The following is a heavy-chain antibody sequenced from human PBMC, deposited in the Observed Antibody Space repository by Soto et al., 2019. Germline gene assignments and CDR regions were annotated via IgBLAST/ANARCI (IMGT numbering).Heavy chain of an antibody. Sequence: PGGSLRLSCAASGFTFSTYIMNWVRQAPGKGLEWVSYISSSSSAIYYAASVKGRFTISRDNAKNSLYLQMNSLRVEDTAVYYCARARGRSGYYYMDVWGKGTTVTVSS. CDR1: GFTFSTYI. V-gene: IGHV3-48*01. D-gene: IGHD3-3*01. CDR3: ARARGRSGYYYMDV. CDR2: ISSSSSAI. J-gene: IGHJ6*03.